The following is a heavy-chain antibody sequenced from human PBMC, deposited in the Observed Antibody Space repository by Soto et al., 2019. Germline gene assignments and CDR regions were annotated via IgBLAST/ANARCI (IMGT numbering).Heavy chain of an antibody. CDR2: IYYSGST. V-gene: IGHV4-61*01. Sequence: PSETLSLTCTVSGGSVSSGSYYWSWIRQPPGKGLEWIGYIYYSGSTDYNPSLKSRVTISVDTSKNQFSLKLSSVTAADTAVYYCARDLGYSYGTFDYWGQGTLVTVSS. J-gene: IGHJ4*02. CDR3: ARDLGYSYGTFDY. CDR1: GGSVSSGSYY. D-gene: IGHD5-18*01.